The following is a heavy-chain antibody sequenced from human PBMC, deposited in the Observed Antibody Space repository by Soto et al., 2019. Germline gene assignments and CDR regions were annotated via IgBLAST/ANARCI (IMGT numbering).Heavy chain of an antibody. V-gene: IGHV4-31*03. D-gene: IGHD2-15*01. CDR1: GGSISSGGYY. J-gene: IGHJ6*02. Sequence: SETLSLTCTVSGGSISSGGYYWSWIRQHPGKGLEWIGYIYYSGSTYYNPSLKSRVTISVDTSKNQFSLKLSSVTAADTAVYYCARAACGGSCYYHYYYYGMDVWGQGTKVTVSS. CDR2: IYYSGST. CDR3: ARAACGGSCYYHYYYYGMDV.